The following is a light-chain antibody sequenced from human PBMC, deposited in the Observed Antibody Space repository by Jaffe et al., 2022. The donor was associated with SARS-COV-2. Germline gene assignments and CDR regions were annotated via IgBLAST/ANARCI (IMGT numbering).Light chain of an antibody. J-gene: IGLJ2*01. CDR2: DVS. CDR3: SSYTSSSTVL. Sequence: QSALTQPASVSGSPGQSITISCTGTISDVGGYNYVSWYQQHPGKAPKLMIYDVSNRPSGVSNRFSGSKSGNTASLTISGLQAEDEADYHCSSYTSSSTVLFGRGTKLTVL. V-gene: IGLV2-14*01. CDR1: ISDVGGYNY.